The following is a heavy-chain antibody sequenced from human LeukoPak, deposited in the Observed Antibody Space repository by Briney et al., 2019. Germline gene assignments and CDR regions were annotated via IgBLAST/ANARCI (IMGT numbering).Heavy chain of an antibody. Sequence: ASVKVSCKASGYIFTAYYLHWVRQAPGQGLEWMGRINPNSGGTNYAQKFQGRVTMTGDTSISTAYMELSRLRSDDTAVYYCATSGPLYPDSSDHWFDYWGQGTLVTVSS. CDR1: GYIFTAYY. CDR2: INPNSGGT. D-gene: IGHD3-22*01. CDR3: ATSGPLYPDSSDHWFDY. J-gene: IGHJ4*02. V-gene: IGHV1-2*06.